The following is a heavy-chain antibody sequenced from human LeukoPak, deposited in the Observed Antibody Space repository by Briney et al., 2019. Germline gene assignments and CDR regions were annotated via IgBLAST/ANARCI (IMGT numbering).Heavy chain of an antibody. CDR2: ISSSSSTI. CDR3: AKDLPHY. Sequence: GGSLRLSCAASGFTFSSYSMNWVRQAPGKGLEWVSYISSSSSTIYYADSVKGRFTISRDNSKDTLYLQMNSLRAEDTAVYYCAKDLPHYWGQGTLVTVSS. J-gene: IGHJ4*02. V-gene: IGHV3-48*01. CDR1: GFTFSSYS.